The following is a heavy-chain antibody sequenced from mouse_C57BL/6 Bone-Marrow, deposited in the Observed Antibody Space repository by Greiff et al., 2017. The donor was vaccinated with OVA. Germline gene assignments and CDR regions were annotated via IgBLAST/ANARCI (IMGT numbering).Heavy chain of an antibody. V-gene: IGHV1-55*01. CDR2: IYPGSGST. J-gene: IGHJ1*03. CDR1: GYTFTSYW. Sequence: VQLQQPGAELVKPGASVKMSCKASGYTFTSYWITWVKQRPGHGLEWIGDIYPGSGSTNYNEKFKSKATLTADTSSSTAYMQLSSLTSEDSAVYYCGRRYYGSSYWYCDVGGRGTTVTVTS. CDR3: GRRYYGSSYWYCDV. D-gene: IGHD1-1*01.